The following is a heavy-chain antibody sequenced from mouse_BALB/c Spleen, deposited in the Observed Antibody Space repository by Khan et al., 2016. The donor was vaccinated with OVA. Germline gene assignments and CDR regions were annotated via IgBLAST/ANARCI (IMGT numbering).Heavy chain of an antibody. V-gene: IGHV3-8*02. D-gene: IGHD1-1*01. CDR3: ACKLRGFAY. Sequence: EVQLQESGPSLVKPSQTLSLTCSVTGDSITRGYWNWIRKFPGNKLDYMGYISYSGNTYCNPSLKSRISITRDTSKNQYYLQLNSVTTEDTATNYCACKLRGFAYWGQGTLVTVSA. CDR1: GDSITRGY. J-gene: IGHJ3*01. CDR2: ISYSGNT.